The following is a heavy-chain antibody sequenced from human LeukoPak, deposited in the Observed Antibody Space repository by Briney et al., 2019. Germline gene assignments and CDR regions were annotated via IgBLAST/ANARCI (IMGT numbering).Heavy chain of an antibody. V-gene: IGHV4-39*01. CDR3: ARTNPYSSSWFGGWFDP. J-gene: IGHJ5*02. D-gene: IGHD6-13*01. CDR1: GGSISSSSYY. Sequence: PSETLSLTCTVSGGSISSSSYYWGWIRQPPGKGLEWIGSIYYSGSTYYNPSLKSRVTISVDTSKNQFSLKLSSVTAADTAVYYCARTNPYSSSWFGGWFDPWGQGTLVTVSS. CDR2: IYYSGST.